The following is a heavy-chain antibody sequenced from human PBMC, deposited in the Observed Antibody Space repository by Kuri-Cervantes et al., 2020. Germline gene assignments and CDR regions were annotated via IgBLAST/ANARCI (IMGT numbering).Heavy chain of an antibody. CDR1: GFTFSNSD. D-gene: IGHD5-12*01. J-gene: IGHJ6*02. Sequence: GESLKISCAASGFTFSNSDMNWVHQAPGEGLEWVSGVTWTGSRTHYGDSVKGRVIISRDNSRNTLYLQTNSLRAEDTAVYYCAKDLFGEWLRNLYYYYYGMDVWGQGTTVTVSS. CDR2: VTWTGSRT. CDR3: AKDLFGEWLRNLYYYYYGMDV. V-gene: IGHV3-35*01.